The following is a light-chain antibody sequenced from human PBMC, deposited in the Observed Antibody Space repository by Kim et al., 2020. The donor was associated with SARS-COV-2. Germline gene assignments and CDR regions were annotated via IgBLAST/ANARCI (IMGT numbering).Light chain of an antibody. Sequence: GQSVTISCTGTSSDVGCYNYVSWYQQHPGNAPKLMIYDVSKRPSGVPDLFSGSKSGNTASLTISGLQAEDEADYYCCSYAGSPTEVFGGGTQLTVL. CDR2: DVS. CDR3: CSYAGSPTEV. CDR1: SSDVGCYNY. V-gene: IGLV2-11*01. J-gene: IGLJ3*02.